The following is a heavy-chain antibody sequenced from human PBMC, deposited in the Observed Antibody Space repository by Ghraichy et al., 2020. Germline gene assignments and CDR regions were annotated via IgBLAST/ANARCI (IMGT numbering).Heavy chain of an antibody. J-gene: IGHJ4*02. Sequence: LSLTCAASEFTLSDYWMSWVRQAPGKGLEWVANIKHDGSEKYYVDSVKGRFTISRDNAKNSLYLQMNSLRAEDTAVYYCARAVKYYYDRSGNYFDYWGQGTLVTVSS. D-gene: IGHD3-22*01. CDR2: IKHDGSEK. V-gene: IGHV3-7*03. CDR1: EFTLSDYW. CDR3: ARAVKYYYDRSGNYFDY.